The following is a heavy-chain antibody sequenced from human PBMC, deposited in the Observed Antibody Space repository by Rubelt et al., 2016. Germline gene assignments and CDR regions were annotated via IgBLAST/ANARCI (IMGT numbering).Heavy chain of an antibody. V-gene: IGHV3-30*07. Sequence: DSVKGRFTISRDNSKNTLYLQMNSLRAGDTAVYYCARLGYCSNGVCYGSDYWGQGTLVTVSS. D-gene: IGHD2-8*01. CDR3: ARLGYCSNGVCYGSDY. J-gene: IGHJ4*02.